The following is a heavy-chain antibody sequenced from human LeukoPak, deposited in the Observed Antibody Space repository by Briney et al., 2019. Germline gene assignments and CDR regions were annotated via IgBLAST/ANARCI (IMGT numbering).Heavy chain of an antibody. J-gene: IGHJ4*02. CDR1: GLTFSSYA. Sequence: GGSLRLSCAASGLTFSSYAMSWARQAPGKGLEWVSAISGSGGSTYYADSVKGRFTISRDNSKNTLYLQMDSLRAEDTAIYYCAKGEMAAGRYYFDYWGQGTLVTVSS. CDR2: ISGSGGST. D-gene: IGHD5-24*01. V-gene: IGHV3-23*01. CDR3: AKGEMAAGRYYFDY.